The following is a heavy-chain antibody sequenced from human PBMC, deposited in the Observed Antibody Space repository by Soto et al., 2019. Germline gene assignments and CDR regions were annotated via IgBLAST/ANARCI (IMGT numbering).Heavy chain of an antibody. Sequence: EVQLVESGGGLVQPGGSLRLSCAATGFTFSTYWVHWVRQAPGKGLVWVSRINSDGSTTNYADSVKGRFTISRDNSKNTRYLKTNSLRAEDTAVYYCARGVGNSDWYSAVDILGQGTMVTVSS. CDR1: GFTFSTYW. CDR2: INSDGSTT. CDR3: ARGVGNSDWYSAVDI. D-gene: IGHD6-19*01. V-gene: IGHV3-74*01. J-gene: IGHJ3*02.